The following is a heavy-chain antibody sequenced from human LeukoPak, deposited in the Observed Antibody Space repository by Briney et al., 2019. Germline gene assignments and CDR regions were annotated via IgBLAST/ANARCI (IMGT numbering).Heavy chain of an antibody. J-gene: IGHJ4*02. CDR2: IYYSGST. CDR3: ARHPPGSRGDY. V-gene: IGHV4-39*01. D-gene: IGHD3-10*01. Sequence: SETLSLTCTVSGGSISSSSYYWGWIRQPPGKGLEWIGSIYYSGSTYYNPSLKSRVTISVDTSKNQFSLKLSSVTAADTAVYYCARHPPGSRGDYWGQGTLVTVSS. CDR1: GGSISSSSYY.